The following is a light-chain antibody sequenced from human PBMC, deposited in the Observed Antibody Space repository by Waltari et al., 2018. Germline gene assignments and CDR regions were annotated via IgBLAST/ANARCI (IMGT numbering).Light chain of an antibody. CDR2: AAS. V-gene: IGKV1-39*01. CDR1: RPISTY. Sequence: DIQMTQSPSSLSASVGGRVTITCRASRPISTYLNWYQKKPGDAPKLLIYAASKLQVGVPSRCSGSGSGTDFTLTISSLQPEDFATYYCQQSYDSLNTFGQGTKLDVK. CDR3: QQSYDSLNT. J-gene: IGKJ2*01.